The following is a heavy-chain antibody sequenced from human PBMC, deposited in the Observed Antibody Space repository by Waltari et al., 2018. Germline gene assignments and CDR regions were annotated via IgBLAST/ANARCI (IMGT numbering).Heavy chain of an antibody. CDR3: VRVDNNGLEPFDY. CDR2: INGDGSRM. CDR1: GFTLCYYW. D-gene: IGHD1-1*01. J-gene: IGHJ4*02. Sequence: VQLVESGGALVQPGASLRLSCAASGFTLCYYWIHWVRKAPGKGMVWVSCINGDGSRMTYADSVKGRFTLSRDNAKSTVYLQMSSLRAEDTALYYCVRVDNNGLEPFDYWGQGTLVTVSS. V-gene: IGHV3-74*01.